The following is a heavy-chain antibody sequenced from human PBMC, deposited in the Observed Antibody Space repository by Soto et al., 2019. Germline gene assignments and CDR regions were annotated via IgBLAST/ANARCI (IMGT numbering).Heavy chain of an antibody. Sequence: ASVKVSCKASGYTFTTYGISWVRHAPGQGLEWVGWISTYNGNTNYAKKLQGRVTMTTDTSTSTVYMEMRSLRSDDTAVYYCASMGYHYGSGSYPLDYWGQGTLVTVSS. CDR2: ISTYNGNT. CDR3: ASMGYHYGSGSYPLDY. V-gene: IGHV1-18*01. J-gene: IGHJ4*02. CDR1: GYTFTTYG. D-gene: IGHD3-10*01.